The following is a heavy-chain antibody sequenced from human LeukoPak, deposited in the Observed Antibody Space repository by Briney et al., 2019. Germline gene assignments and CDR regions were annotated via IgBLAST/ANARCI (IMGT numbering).Heavy chain of an antibody. CDR2: IDGAGDT. J-gene: IGHJ4*02. Sequence: GGSLRLTCAVSGFTFSSYDMHWVRQATGKGLEWVSAIDGAGDTYYPGSVKGRFTISRENAKNSLYLQMNSLRAGDTAVYYCARIGGEGREYYFDYWGQGTLVTVSS. CDR1: GFTFSSYD. V-gene: IGHV3-13*01. CDR3: ARIGGEGREYYFDY. D-gene: IGHD3-10*01.